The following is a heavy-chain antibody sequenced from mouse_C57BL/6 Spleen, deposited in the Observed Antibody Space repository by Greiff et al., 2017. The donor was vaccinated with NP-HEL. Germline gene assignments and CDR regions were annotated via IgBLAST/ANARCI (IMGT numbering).Heavy chain of an antibody. CDR2: INPSSGYT. D-gene: IGHD1-1*01. CDR3: ARGRGITTVPQYYFDY. J-gene: IGHJ2*01. V-gene: IGHV1-4*01. Sequence: QVQLQQSGAELARPGASVKMSCKASGYTFTSYTMHWVKQRPGQGLEWIGYINPSSGYTKYNQKFKDKATLTADKSSSTAYMQLSSLTSEDSAVYYCARGRGITTVPQYYFDYWGQGTTLTVSS. CDR1: GYTFTSYT.